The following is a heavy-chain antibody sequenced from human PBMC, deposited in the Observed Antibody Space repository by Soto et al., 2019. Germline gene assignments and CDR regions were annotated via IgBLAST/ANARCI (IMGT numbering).Heavy chain of an antibody. V-gene: IGHV1-3*01. CDR1: GYSFTNYA. CDR3: ARGASSSWTSLDY. Sequence: ASVKVSCKASGYSFTNYAIYWVRQAPGQRLEWMGRIDAGTGNTKYSQQFQGRVTIIRDTSASTAYMELSSLTSEDTAVYYCARGASSSWTSLDYWGQGTPVTVS. CDR2: IDAGTGNT. D-gene: IGHD6-13*01. J-gene: IGHJ4*02.